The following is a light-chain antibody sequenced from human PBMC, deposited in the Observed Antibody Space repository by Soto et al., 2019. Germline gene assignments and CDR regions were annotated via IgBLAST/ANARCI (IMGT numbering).Light chain of an antibody. Sequence: IQMTQSPSSLSASVGDRVTITCQASQDISNYLNWYQQKPGKAPKLLIYDAFNVETGVPSRFSASGSGTDFTLTISSLQPEDIAEYYCQQCDNVPPTFGQGTKVDIK. V-gene: IGKV1-33*01. CDR2: DAF. CDR3: QQCDNVPPT. J-gene: IGKJ2*01. CDR1: QDISNY.